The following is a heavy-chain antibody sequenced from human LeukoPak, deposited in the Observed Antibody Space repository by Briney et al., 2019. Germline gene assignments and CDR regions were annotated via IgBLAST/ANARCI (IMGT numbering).Heavy chain of an antibody. V-gene: IGHV4-30-2*01. J-gene: IGHJ4*02. CDR3: ARGLRCSSTSCPTGPPFDY. CDR1: GGSVSSGSYY. CDR2: IYHSGST. Sequence: PSETLSLTCTVSGGSVSSGSYYWSWIRQPPGKGLEWIGYIYHSGSTYYNPSLKSRVTISIDRSKNQFSLKLSSVTAADSAVYYCARGLRCSSTSCPTGPPFDYWGQGTLVTASS. D-gene: IGHD2-2*01.